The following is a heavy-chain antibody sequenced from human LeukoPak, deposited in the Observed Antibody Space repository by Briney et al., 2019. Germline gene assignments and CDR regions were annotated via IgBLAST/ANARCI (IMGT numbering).Heavy chain of an antibody. V-gene: IGHV3-9*01. Sequence: GGSLRLSCAASGSTFDNYAMHWVRQAPGKGLEWVSGISWNSGSIGYADSVKGRFTISRDNAKNSLYLQMNSLRAEDTALYYCAKDIGVVTAIGAFDIWGQGTMVTVSS. CDR1: GSTFDNYA. D-gene: IGHD2-21*02. CDR3: AKDIGVVTAIGAFDI. CDR2: ISWNSGSI. J-gene: IGHJ3*02.